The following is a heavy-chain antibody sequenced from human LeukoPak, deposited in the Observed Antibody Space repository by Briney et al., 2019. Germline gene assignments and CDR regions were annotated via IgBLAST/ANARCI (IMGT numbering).Heavy chain of an antibody. CDR1: GFTFSDKW. CDR2: IKKDGRQK. CDR3: STVRWELLNLHFDP. Sequence: GGSLRLSCVASGFTFSDKWMSWVRQAPGKGPDWVASIKKDGRQKYYVDSVKGRFTISRDNAQNSLYLEMSSLSVEDTAIYFFSTVRWELLNLHFDPWGQGTPVTVSS. V-gene: IGHV3-7*03. D-gene: IGHD4-23*01. J-gene: IGHJ5*02.